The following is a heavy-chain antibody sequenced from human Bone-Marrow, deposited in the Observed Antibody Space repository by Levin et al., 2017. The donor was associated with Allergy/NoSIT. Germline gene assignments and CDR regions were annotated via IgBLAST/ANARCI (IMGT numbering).Heavy chain of an antibody. CDR3: ARHSSGNFLRSHLDY. Sequence: SETLSLTCTVSAGSIRSYYWSWIRQPPGKGLEWIANIYYSGSTNYNPSLKSRVTISVDTSKNQFSPKLSSVTAADTAVYYCARHSSGNFLRSHLDYWGQGTLVTVSS. CDR1: AGSIRSYY. D-gene: IGHD1-26*01. J-gene: IGHJ4*02. V-gene: IGHV4-59*08. CDR2: IYYSGST.